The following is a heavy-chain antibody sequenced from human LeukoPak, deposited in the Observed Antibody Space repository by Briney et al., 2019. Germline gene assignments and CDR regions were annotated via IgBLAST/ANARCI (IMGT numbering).Heavy chain of an antibody. CDR1: SGSFSNYS. CDR3: ARVTEYYYDSSGYIY. CDR2: IYYGGIT. Sequence: SETLSLTCTVSSGSFSNYSWTWIRQPPGKGLEWIGYIYYGGITKYNPSLKSRVTISVDTSKNQFSLKLSSVTAADTAVYYCARVTEYYYDSSGYIYWGQGTLVTVSS. D-gene: IGHD3-22*01. V-gene: IGHV4-59*12. J-gene: IGHJ4*02.